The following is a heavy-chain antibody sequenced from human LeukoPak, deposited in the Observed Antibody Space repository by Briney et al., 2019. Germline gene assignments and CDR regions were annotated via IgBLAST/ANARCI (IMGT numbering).Heavy chain of an antibody. Sequence: GRSLRLSCAASGFSFSSYAMSWVRQAPGKGLEWVSSISGSDDNTYYAESVKGRFTISRDNSKNTLFLQMNSLRAEDTAVFYCAKRSGYTTGWFFDFWGQGTLVTVSS. CDR1: GFSFSSYA. J-gene: IGHJ4*02. CDR3: AKRSGYTTGWFFDF. CDR2: ISGSDDNT. D-gene: IGHD6-19*01. V-gene: IGHV3-23*01.